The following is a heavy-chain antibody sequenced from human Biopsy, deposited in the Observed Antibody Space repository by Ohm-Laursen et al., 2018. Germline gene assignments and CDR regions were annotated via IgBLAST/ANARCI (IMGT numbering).Heavy chain of an antibody. Sequence: ASVKVSCKASGYTFTNYNVNWVRQATGQGLEWMGWTSPYNGNTDSAQKVQGRVTMTTDTSTNTVYMELRSLRSDDTAVYYCARDRRTISGVLTGFDYWGQGTLVTVSS. J-gene: IGHJ4*02. CDR3: ARDRRTISGVLTGFDY. D-gene: IGHD3-3*01. V-gene: IGHV1-18*01. CDR1: GYTFTNYN. CDR2: TSPYNGNT.